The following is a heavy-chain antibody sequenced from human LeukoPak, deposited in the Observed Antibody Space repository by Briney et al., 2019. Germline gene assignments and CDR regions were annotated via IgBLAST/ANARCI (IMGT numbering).Heavy chain of an antibody. V-gene: IGHV1-69*10. CDR2: IIAIRGIA. Sequence: TVKVSCKACGGTLSRYAIRLVRKTPGQGLEWMGRIIAIRGIAIYAQEVQGRVTITADKSTSTAYMELSSLRSEDTAVYYCARDQYGDSDGYWGQGTLVTVAS. CDR3: ARDQYGDSDGY. J-gene: IGHJ4*02. CDR1: GGTLSRYA. D-gene: IGHD4-17*01.